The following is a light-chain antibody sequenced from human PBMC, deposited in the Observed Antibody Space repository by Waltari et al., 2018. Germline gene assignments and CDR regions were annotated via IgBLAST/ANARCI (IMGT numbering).Light chain of an antibody. CDR1: QSVHNY. Sequence: DIVLTQSPAILSLSPGERASLSCRASQSVHNYLAWYQQKPGQAPRLLIYDVSNRATYIPARFSGSGFATDFTLTISSLEPEDFAVYSCQQRRAWPLTFGGGTKVEIK. CDR2: DVS. V-gene: IGKV3-11*01. CDR3: QQRRAWPLT. J-gene: IGKJ4*01.